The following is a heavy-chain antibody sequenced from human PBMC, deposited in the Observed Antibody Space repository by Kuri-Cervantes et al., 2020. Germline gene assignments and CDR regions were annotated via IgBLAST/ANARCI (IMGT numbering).Heavy chain of an antibody. CDR2: ISAYNGNT. V-gene: IGHV1-18*04. D-gene: IGHD3-10*01. J-gene: IGHJ4*02. CDR1: GYTFTSYY. Sequence: ASVKISCKASGYTFTSYYMHWVRQAPGQGLEWMGWISAYNGNTNYAQKLQGRVTITTDTSTSTAYLERRSLRSDDTAVYYCARDNGPMGQGVIYWGQGTLVTVSS. CDR3: ARDNGPMGQGVIY.